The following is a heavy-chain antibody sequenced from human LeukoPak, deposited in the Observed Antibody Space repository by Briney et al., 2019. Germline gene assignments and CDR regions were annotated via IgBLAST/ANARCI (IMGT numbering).Heavy chain of an antibody. V-gene: IGHV4-59*01. D-gene: IGHD5-24*01. J-gene: IGHJ2*01. CDR3: ARWLQPPPYWYVDL. Sequence: PSETLSLTCTVSGGSISSYYWSWIRQPPGKGLEWIGYIYYSGSTNYNPSLKSRVTISVDTSKNQFSLKLSSVTAADTAVYYCARWLQPPPYWYVDLWGRGTLVTVSS. CDR1: GGSISSYY. CDR2: IYYSGST.